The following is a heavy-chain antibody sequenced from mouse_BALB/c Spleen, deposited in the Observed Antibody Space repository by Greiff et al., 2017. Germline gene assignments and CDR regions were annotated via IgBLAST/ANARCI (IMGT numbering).Heavy chain of an antibody. CDR3: ARDGNPLYAMDY. J-gene: IGHJ4*01. V-gene: IGHV14-3*02. Sequence: EVQLQQSGAELAKPGASVKMSCKASGYTFTSYWMHWVKQRPEQGLEWIGRIDPANGNTKYDPKFQGKATITADTSSNTAYLQLSSLTSEDTAVYYCARDGNPLYAMDYWGQGTSVTVSS. CDR1: GYTFTSYW. CDR2: IDPANGNT. D-gene: IGHD2-1*01.